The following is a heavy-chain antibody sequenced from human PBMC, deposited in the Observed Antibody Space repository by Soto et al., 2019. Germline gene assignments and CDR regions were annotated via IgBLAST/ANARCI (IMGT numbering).Heavy chain of an antibody. V-gene: IGHV6-1*01. CDR1: GDSVSSNSAA. D-gene: IGHD6-13*01. CDR3: ARTAGYSSSWYVAPLDY. CDR2: TYYRSKWYN. Sequence: SQTLSLTCAISGDSVSSNSAAWNWIRQSPSRGLEWLGRTYYRSKWYNDYAVSVKSRITINPDTSKNQFSLQLNSVTPEDTTVYYCARTAGYSSSWYVAPLDYWGQGTLVTVSS. J-gene: IGHJ4*02.